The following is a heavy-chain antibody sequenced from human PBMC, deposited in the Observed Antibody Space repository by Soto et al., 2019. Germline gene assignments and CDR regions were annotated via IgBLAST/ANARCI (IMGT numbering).Heavy chain of an antibody. CDR3: ARNEGSGYDYYFDF. D-gene: IGHD5-12*01. CDR1: GDSVSSNSVT. J-gene: IGHJ4*02. Sequence: QVQLLQSGPGLVKPSQTLSLTCTISGDSVSSNSVTWNWIRQSPSRGLEWLGRTYYRSKYYNDYALSVKSRLIINADTSKNLFSLQMTSLTPDDTAVYYCARNEGSGYDYYFDFWGQGILVTVSS. V-gene: IGHV6-1*01. CDR2: TYYRSKYYN.